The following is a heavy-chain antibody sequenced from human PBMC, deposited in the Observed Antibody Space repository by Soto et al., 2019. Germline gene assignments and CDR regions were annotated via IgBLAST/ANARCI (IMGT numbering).Heavy chain of an antibody. CDR1: GYTFTSYD. V-gene: IGHV1-8*01. Sequence: QVPLVQSGAEVKKPGASVKGSCKASGYTFTSYDINWVRQATGQGLEWMGWMNPNSGNTGYAQKFQGRVTMTRNTSISTAYKELSSLRSEDTAVYYCARRRDWNWRSNFDYWGQGTLVTVSS. CDR2: MNPNSGNT. D-gene: IGHD1-7*01. CDR3: ARRRDWNWRSNFDY. J-gene: IGHJ4*02.